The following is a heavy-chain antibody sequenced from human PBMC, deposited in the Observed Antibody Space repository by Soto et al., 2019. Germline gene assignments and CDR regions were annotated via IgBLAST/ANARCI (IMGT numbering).Heavy chain of an antibody. D-gene: IGHD3-10*01. CDR2: ISYDGSNK. CDR1: GFTFSSYA. Sequence: PGGSLRLSCAASGFTFSSYAMHWVRQAPGKGLEWGAVISYDGSNKYYADAVKGRFTISRHNSKNTLYLQMNSLRVEDTAVYYCARDLPPLWFGEYSNGFDPWGQGTLVTVSS. V-gene: IGHV3-30-3*01. CDR3: ARDLPPLWFGEYSNGFDP. J-gene: IGHJ5*02.